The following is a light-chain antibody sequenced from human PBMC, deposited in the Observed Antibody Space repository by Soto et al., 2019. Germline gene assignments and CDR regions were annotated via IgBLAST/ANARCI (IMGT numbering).Light chain of an antibody. Sequence: QSVLTQPPSVTGAPGQRVTISCTGSNSNIGADYGVHWYQQFPETAPKLLIYDNTNRPSGVPDRFSGSKSGTSASLAITGLQAEDEADYYCATWDDSLRGVVFGGGTKLTVL. V-gene: IGLV1-40*01. CDR3: ATWDDSLRGVV. CDR2: DNT. CDR1: NSNIGADYG. J-gene: IGLJ2*01.